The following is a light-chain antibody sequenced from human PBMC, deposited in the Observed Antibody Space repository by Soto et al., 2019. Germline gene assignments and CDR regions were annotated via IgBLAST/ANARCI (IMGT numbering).Light chain of an antibody. V-gene: IGKV3-15*01. Sequence: EIVMTQSPATLSVSPGERATVSCRASQSVSSNLAWYQQKPGQAPRLLIYGASTRATGIPARFSGSGSGTEFTLTIGSLQSEEFAGYYCQQYNNGPRTVGQGTKLEIK. CDR2: GAS. J-gene: IGKJ2*01. CDR1: QSVSSN. CDR3: QQYNNGPRT.